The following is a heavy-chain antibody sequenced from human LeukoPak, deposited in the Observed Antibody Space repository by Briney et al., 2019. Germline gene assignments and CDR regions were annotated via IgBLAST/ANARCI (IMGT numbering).Heavy chain of an antibody. J-gene: IGHJ4*02. V-gene: IGHV5-51*01. Sequence: GESLKISCQGSGYSFSTYWITWVRQMPGKGLEWMGIIYPGDSDTRYSPSFQGQVTISTDESVSTAYLQWTSLRASDTAMYYCARHLVGELLPDYWGQGTLVTVSS. CDR3: ARHLVGELLPDY. CDR1: GYSFSTYW. CDR2: IYPGDSDT. D-gene: IGHD1-26*01.